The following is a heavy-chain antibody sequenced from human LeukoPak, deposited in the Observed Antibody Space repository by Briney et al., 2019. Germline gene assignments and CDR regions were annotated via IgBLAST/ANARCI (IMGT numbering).Heavy chain of an antibody. CDR1: GYSFTSYW. CDR2: IYPGDSDT. CDR3: ARRALKGAARNWFDP. Sequence: GESLKISCKGSGYSFTSYWIGWVRQMPGKGLDWMGIIYPGDSDTRYSPSFQGQVTISADKSISTAYLQWSSLKASDTAMYYCARRALKGAARNWFDPWGQGTLVTVSS. V-gene: IGHV5-51*01. J-gene: IGHJ5*02. D-gene: IGHD6-6*01.